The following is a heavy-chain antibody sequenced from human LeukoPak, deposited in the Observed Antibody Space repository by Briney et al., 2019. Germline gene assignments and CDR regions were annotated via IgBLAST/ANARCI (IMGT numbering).Heavy chain of an antibody. CDR1: GGSISSVRYY. D-gene: IGHD2-2*01. CDR3: ARDRQDIVVVPAAIEYYHYYMDV. V-gene: IGHV4-31*03. CDR2: IYYSGST. J-gene: IGHJ6*03. Sequence: SQTLSPTCTVSGGSISSVRYYWSWIPQHPGKGLEWIGYIYYSGSTYYNPSLKSRVTISVDTSKNQFSLKLRSVTAADTAVYYCARDRQDIVVVPAAIEYYHYYMDVWGKGTTGTVS.